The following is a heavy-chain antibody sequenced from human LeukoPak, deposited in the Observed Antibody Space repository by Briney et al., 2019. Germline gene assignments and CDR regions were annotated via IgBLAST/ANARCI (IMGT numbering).Heavy chain of an antibody. J-gene: IGHJ3*02. CDR3: ARELGYDAFDI. Sequence: SETLSLTCAVYGGSFSGYYWSWIRQPPGKGLEWIGEINHSGSTNYNPSLKSRVTISVDTSKNQFSLKLSSVTAADTAVYYCARELGYDAFDIWGQGTLVTVSS. V-gene: IGHV4-34*01. CDR2: INHSGST. D-gene: IGHD7-27*01. CDR1: GGSFSGYY.